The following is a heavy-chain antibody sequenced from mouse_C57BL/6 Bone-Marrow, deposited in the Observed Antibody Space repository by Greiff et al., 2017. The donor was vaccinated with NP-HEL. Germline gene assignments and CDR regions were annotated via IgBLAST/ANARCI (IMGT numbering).Heavy chain of an antibody. D-gene: IGHD1-1*01. CDR1: GFSLTSYG. CDR2: IWSGGST. CDR3: ARNRHYGRKNVYYDV. V-gene: IGHV2-2*01. Sequence: QVQLKESGPGLVQPSQSLSITCTVSGFSLTSYGVHWVRQSPGKGLEWLGVIWSGGSTDYNAAFISRLSISKDNSKSQVFFKMNSLQADDTAIYYCARNRHYGRKNVYYDVWGTGTTVTVSS. J-gene: IGHJ1*03.